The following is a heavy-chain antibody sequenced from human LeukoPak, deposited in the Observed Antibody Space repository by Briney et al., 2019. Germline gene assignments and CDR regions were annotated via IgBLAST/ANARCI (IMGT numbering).Heavy chain of an antibody. V-gene: IGHV4-61*02. D-gene: IGHD5-24*01. CDR2: IYTSGST. CDR1: GGSISSGSYC. CDR3: ARYGSATIARFDY. Sequence: SETLSLTCTVSGGSISSGSYCWSWIRQPAGKGLEWIGRIYTSGSTNYNPSLKSRVTISVDTSKNQFSLKLSSVTAADTAVYYCARYGSATIARFDYWGRGTLVTVSS. J-gene: IGHJ4*02.